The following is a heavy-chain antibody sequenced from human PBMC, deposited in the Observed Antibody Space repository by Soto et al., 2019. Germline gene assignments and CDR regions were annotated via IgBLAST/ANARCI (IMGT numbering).Heavy chain of an antibody. D-gene: IGHD3-3*01. Sequence: GGSLRLSCAASGFTFSNAWMSWVRQAPGKGLEWVGRIKSKTDGGTTDYAAPVKGRFTISRDDSKNTLYLQMNSLKTEDTAVYYCTTDLKTRDFWSGPIDYYYYYYMDVWGKGTTVTVSS. V-gene: IGHV3-15*01. CDR3: TTDLKTRDFWSGPIDYYYYYYMDV. J-gene: IGHJ6*03. CDR2: IKSKTDGGTT. CDR1: GFTFSNAW.